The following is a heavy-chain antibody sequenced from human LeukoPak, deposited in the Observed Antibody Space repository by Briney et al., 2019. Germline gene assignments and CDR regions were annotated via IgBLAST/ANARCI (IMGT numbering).Heavy chain of an antibody. J-gene: IGHJ5*02. V-gene: IGHV4-34*01. CDR3: ARGSSGYYWP. D-gene: IGHD3-22*01. CDR1: GVTFSAYY. Sequence: SETLSLTCAVYGVTFSAYYWSWIRQPPGKGLEWIGVINHSGSTNYNPSLKSLVTISVDTSKNQFSLKLSSVTAADTAVYYCARGSSGYYWPWGQGTLVIVS. CDR2: INHSGST.